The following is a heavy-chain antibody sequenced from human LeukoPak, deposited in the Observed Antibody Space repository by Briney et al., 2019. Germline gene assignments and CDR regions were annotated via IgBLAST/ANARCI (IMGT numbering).Heavy chain of an antibody. Sequence: PAESLKISCKGSGYNFPNYWIGWVRQMPGKGLEWMGIIYPGDSDTRYSPSFQGQVTISADKSISTAYLQWSSLKASDTAMYYCARPVVLEWLTYFDYWGQGTLVTVSS. CDR2: IYPGDSDT. V-gene: IGHV5-51*01. CDR3: ARPVVLEWLTYFDY. J-gene: IGHJ4*02. D-gene: IGHD3-3*01. CDR1: GYNFPNYW.